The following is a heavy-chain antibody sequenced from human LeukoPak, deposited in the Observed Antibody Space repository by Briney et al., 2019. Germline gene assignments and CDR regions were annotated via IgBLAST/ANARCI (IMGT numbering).Heavy chain of an antibody. CDR2: ISGSSSYI. Sequence: PGGSLRLSCAASGFTFSSYSMNWVRQAPGKGLEWVSSISGSSSYIYYADSVKGRFTISRDNAKNSLYLQMNSLRAEDTAVYYCARSRYYDILTGRDAFDIWGQGTMVTVSS. CDR1: GFTFSSYS. CDR3: ARSRYYDILTGRDAFDI. J-gene: IGHJ3*02. D-gene: IGHD3-9*01. V-gene: IGHV3-21*01.